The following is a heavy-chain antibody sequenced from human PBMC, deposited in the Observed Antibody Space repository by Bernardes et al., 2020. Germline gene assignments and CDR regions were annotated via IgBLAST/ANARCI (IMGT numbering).Heavy chain of an antibody. V-gene: IGHV3-74*01. CDR2: INSDGSST. CDR1: GFTFSSYW. J-gene: IGHJ2*01. CDR3: ARLGFINHYGDFTPRYFDL. D-gene: IGHD4-17*01. Sequence: VWSLSLSCAASGFTFSSYWMHWVRQAPGKGLVWVSRINSDGSSTSYADSVKGRFTISRDNAKNTLYLQMNSLRAEDTAVYYCARLGFINHYGDFTPRYFDLWGRGTLVTVSS.